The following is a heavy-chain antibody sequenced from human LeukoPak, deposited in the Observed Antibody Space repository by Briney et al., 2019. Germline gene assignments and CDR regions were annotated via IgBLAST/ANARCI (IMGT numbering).Heavy chain of an antibody. CDR2: ISGSTIST. J-gene: IGHJ4*02. Sequence: PGGSLRLSCAASGFTSINYAISWVRQAPGKGLEWVSAISGSTISTYYADSVKGRFTISRDNSKNTLYLQMYSLRAEDTALYYCARIKDASVGYYFDYWGQGILVTVSS. CDR1: GFTSINYA. D-gene: IGHD5/OR15-5a*01. CDR3: ARIKDASVGYYFDY. V-gene: IGHV3-23*01.